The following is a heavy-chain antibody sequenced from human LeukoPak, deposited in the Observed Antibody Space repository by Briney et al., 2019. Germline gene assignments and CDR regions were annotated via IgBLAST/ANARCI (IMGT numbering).Heavy chain of an antibody. V-gene: IGHV3-30*18. CDR3: AKAFGDYDPFDY. CDR1: GFTFSSYG. CDR2: ISYDGSNK. Sequence: GGSLRLSCAASGFTFSSYGMHWVRQAPGKGLEWVAVISYDGSNKYYAGSVKGRFTISRDNSKNTLYLQMNSLRAEDTAVYYCAKAFGDYDPFDYWGQGTLVTVSS. J-gene: IGHJ4*02. D-gene: IGHD4-17*01.